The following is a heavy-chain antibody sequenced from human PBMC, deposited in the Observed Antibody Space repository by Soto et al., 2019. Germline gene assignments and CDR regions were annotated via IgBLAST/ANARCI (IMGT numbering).Heavy chain of an antibody. V-gene: IGHV1-18*01. D-gene: IGHD2-8*01. J-gene: IGHJ4*02. Sequence: ASVKVSCKASGYTFTSYGISWVRQAPGQGLEWMGWISAYNGNTNYAQKLQGRVTMTTDTSTSTAYVELRSLRSDDTAVYYCARAEDIVLMVYATYDYCGQGTLVTVSS. CDR3: ARAEDIVLMVYATYDY. CDR2: ISAYNGNT. CDR1: GYTFTSYG.